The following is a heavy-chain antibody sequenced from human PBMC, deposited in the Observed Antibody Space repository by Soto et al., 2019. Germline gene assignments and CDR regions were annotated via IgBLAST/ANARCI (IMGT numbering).Heavy chain of an antibody. CDR2: ISSSSSYT. V-gene: IGHV3-11*06. CDR3: AVYYYDSSYFDY. Sequence: QVQLVESGGGLVKPGGSLRLSCAASGFTFSDYYMSWIRQAPGKGLEWVSYISSSSSYTNYADSVKGRFTISRDNAKNSLYLQMNSLRAEDTAVYYCAVYYYDSSYFDYWGQGTLVTVSS. J-gene: IGHJ4*02. CDR1: GFTFSDYY. D-gene: IGHD3-22*01.